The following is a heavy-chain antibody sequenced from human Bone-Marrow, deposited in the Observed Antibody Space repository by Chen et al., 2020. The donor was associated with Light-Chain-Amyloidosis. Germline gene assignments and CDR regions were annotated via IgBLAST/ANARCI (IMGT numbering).Heavy chain of an antibody. CDR2: INHSGST. V-gene: IGHV4-34*01. J-gene: IGHJ4*02. CDR1: GGSFSCYY. D-gene: IGHD4-4*01. CDR3: ARDPYSNYAFDY. Sequence: QVQLQQWGAGLLKPSETLSLTCAVYGGSFSCYYWSWIRQPPGKGLEWIGEINHSGSTNYNPSLKSRVTISVDTSKNQFSLKLSSVTAADTAVYYCARDPYSNYAFDYWGQGTLVTVSS.